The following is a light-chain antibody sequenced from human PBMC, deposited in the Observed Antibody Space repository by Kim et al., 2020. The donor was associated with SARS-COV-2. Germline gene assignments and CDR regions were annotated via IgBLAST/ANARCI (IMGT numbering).Light chain of an antibody. CDR3: MQGLQPSYT. J-gene: IGKJ2*01. Sequence: EPASISCRSSQSLLHSNGYNYLGWYLQKPGQSPQLLIYVASSRASGVPDRFSGSGSGTDFTLKISRVEAEDVGVYYCMQGLQPSYTFGQGTKLEIK. CDR2: VAS. CDR1: QSLLHSNGYNY. V-gene: IGKV2-28*01.